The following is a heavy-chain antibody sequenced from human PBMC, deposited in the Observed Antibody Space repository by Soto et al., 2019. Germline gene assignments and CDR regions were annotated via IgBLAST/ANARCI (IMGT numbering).Heavy chain of an antibody. CDR3: ARVLHGNSWSHLRFDP. D-gene: IGHD6-13*01. V-gene: IGHV4-61*01. CDR2: IDYSGGT. Sequence: PSETLSLTCTVSGGSVSGGYYYWSWIRQPPGKGLDWIAYIDYSGGTKYNPSLKSRVTISVDTSKNQFSLKVRSVTTADTAVYYSARVLHGNSWSHLRFDPWGQGILVTVSS. J-gene: IGHJ5*02. CDR1: GGSVSGGYYY.